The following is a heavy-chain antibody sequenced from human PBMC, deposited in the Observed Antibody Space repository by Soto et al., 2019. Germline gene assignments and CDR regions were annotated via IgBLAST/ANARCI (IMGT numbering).Heavy chain of an antibody. Sequence: GGSLRLSCAASGFTFSSYSMNWVRQAPGKGLEWVSSISSSSSYIYYADSVKGRFTISRDNAKNSLYLQMNSLRAEDTAVYYCARDSGYDYIWGSYPPLDYWGQGTLVTVSS. CDR2: ISSSSSYI. J-gene: IGHJ4*02. CDR1: GFTFSSYS. V-gene: IGHV3-21*01. CDR3: ARDSGYDYIWGSYPPLDY. D-gene: IGHD3-16*01.